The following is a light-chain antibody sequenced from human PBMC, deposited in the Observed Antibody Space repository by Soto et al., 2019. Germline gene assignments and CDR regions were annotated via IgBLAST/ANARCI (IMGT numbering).Light chain of an antibody. CDR1: QSVTNY. Sequence: EIVLTQSPATLSLSPGERATLSCRASQSVTNYLAWYQQKAGQAPRLLIYETIHRATGIPARFSGSGSGTEFTLTISSLEPEDFAVYYCQHRSHWLITFGQGTRLEIK. J-gene: IGKJ5*01. CDR2: ETI. V-gene: IGKV3-11*01. CDR3: QHRSHWLIT.